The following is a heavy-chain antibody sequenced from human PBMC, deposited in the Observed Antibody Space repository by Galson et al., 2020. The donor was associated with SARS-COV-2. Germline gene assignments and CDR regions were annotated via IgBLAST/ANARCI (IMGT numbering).Heavy chain of an antibody. J-gene: IGHJ5*01. Sequence: GESLKISCAASGFTFSSSSMSWVRQAPGKGLEWVSYISSSSSYMNYADSVKGRFTLSRDNAKNSLYLQMNSLRVEDTAVYYCVRDLLGGCGGGSGYSRGEGTLVTVAS. CDR2: ISSSSSYM. V-gene: IGHV3-21*01. D-gene: IGHD2-15*01. CDR3: VRDLLGGCGGGSGYS. CDR1: GFTFSSSS.